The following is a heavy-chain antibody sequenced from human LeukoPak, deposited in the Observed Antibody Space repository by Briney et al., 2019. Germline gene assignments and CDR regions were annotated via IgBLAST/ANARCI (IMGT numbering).Heavy chain of an antibody. CDR3: ARGGGRGSDY. CDR2: IKEDGSER. CDR1: GFTFSNHW. J-gene: IGHJ4*02. V-gene: IGHV3-7*05. Sequence: PGGSLRLSCGASGFTFSNHWMSWVRQAPGRGQEWVANIKEDGSERYYVASVEGRLTISRDNAKNSLYLQMNSLRAEDTAVYYCARGGGRGSDYWGQGTLVTVSS. D-gene: IGHD1-1*01.